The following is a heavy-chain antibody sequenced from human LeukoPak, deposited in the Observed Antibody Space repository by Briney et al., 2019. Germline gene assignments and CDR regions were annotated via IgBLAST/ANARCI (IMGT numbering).Heavy chain of an antibody. V-gene: IGHV3-30-3*01. D-gene: IGHD3-10*01. CDR3: ARVQPIRAFGV. CDR2: ISYDGSSK. CDR1: GFTFSSYA. J-gene: IGHJ4*02. Sequence: GGSLRLSCAASGFTFSSYAMHWVRQAPGKGLEWVAVISYDGSSKYYADSVKGRFTISRDNSKNTLYLQMNSLRAEDTAVYYCARVQPIRAFGVWGQGTLVTVSS.